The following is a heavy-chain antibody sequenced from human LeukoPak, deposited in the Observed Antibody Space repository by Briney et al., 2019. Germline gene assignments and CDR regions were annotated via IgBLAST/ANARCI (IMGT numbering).Heavy chain of an antibody. CDR2: INLRRGAT. D-gene: IGHD3-9*01. Sequence: ASVKVSCKTSGYSLTGQYMHWVRQAPGQGLEWMGRINLRRGATNYAQKFQDRVTVTRDTSITTVYIEVSRLRSDDTAVYYCRLVTTGDYWGQGTLVTVSS. V-gene: IGHV1-2*06. J-gene: IGHJ4*02. CDR3: RLVTTGDY. CDR1: GYSLTGQY.